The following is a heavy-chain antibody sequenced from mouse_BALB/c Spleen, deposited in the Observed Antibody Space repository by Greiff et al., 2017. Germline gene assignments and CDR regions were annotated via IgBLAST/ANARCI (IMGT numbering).Heavy chain of an antibody. CDR3: AYGNYEDAMDY. Sequence: VQLKESGAELVKPGASVKLSCTASGFNIKDTYMHWVKQRPEQGLEWIGRIDPANGNTKYDPKFQGKATITADTSSNTAYLQLSSLTSEDTAVYYCAYGNYEDAMDYWGQGTSVTVSS. CDR1: GFNIKDTY. CDR2: IDPANGNT. J-gene: IGHJ4*01. V-gene: IGHV14-3*02. D-gene: IGHD2-1*01.